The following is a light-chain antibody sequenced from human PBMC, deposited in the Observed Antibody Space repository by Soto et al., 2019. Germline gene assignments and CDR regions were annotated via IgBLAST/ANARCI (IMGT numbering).Light chain of an antibody. Sequence: AIRMTQSPSSLSASTGDRVTITCRASQGISSYLAWYQQKPGKAPKLLIYAASTLQSGDPSRFSGSGSGTDFTLTISCLQSEDFATYYCQQYYSYLLSTFGQGTKLEIK. J-gene: IGKJ2*01. CDR3: QQYYSYLLST. CDR1: QGISSY. CDR2: AAS. V-gene: IGKV1-8*01.